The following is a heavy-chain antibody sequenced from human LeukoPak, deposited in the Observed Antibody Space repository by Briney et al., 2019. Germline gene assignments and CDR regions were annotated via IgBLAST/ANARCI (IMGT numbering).Heavy chain of an antibody. V-gene: IGHV1-18*01. Sequence: ASVKVSCKASGYTFTSYGISWVRQAPGQGLEWMGWISAYNGNTNYAQKLQGRVTMTTDTSTSTAYMELRSLRSDDTAVYYCAKEGDYYGSGSSNNWFDPWGQGTLVTVSS. CDR1: GYTFTSYG. CDR3: AKEGDYYGSGSSNNWFDP. J-gene: IGHJ5*02. D-gene: IGHD3-10*01. CDR2: ISAYNGNT.